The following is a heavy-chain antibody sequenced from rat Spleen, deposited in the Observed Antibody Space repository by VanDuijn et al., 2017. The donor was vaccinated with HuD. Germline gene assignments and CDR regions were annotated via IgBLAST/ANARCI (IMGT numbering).Heavy chain of an antibody. Sequence: EVQLVESGGGLVQPGRSLKLSCAASGFTFSDYAMAWVRQAPGKGLEWVASITYDGSSTYYRDSVKGRFTISRDNAKSTLYLQMDSLRSEDTATYYCARDGYNNPFDYWGQGVMVTVSS. V-gene: IGHV5-17*01. J-gene: IGHJ2*01. CDR3: ARDGYNNPFDY. D-gene: IGHD1-10*01. CDR1: GFTFSDYA. CDR2: ITYDGSST.